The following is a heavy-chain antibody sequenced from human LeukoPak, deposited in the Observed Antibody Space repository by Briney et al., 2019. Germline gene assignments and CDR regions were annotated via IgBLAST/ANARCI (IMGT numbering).Heavy chain of an antibody. Sequence: QSGGSLRLSCAASGFTFSSYWMHWVRQAPGKGLVWVSRINSDGSSTSYADSVKGRFTISRDNAKNSLYLQMNSLRAEDTAVYYCARDYDPGAYYDFWSGYPWMDYWGQGTLVTVSS. D-gene: IGHD3-3*01. CDR1: GFTFSSYW. CDR3: ARDYDPGAYYDFWSGYPWMDY. CDR2: INSDGSST. J-gene: IGHJ4*02. V-gene: IGHV3-74*01.